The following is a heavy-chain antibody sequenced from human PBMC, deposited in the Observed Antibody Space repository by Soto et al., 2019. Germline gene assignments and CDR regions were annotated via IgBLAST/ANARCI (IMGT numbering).Heavy chain of an antibody. Sequence: QITLKESGPTLVKPTQTLTLTCTFSGFSLTTRGVGVGWIRQPPGKALECLALIYRDDDKRYSPSLQSRLSITQDTSKNQVVLTMTNVDPVDTATYYCAHIPNYYQYDWFDPWGQGTLVSVSS. V-gene: IGHV2-5*02. J-gene: IGHJ5*02. CDR3: AHIPNYYQYDWFDP. CDR2: IYRDDDK. CDR1: GFSLTTRGVG. D-gene: IGHD3-16*01.